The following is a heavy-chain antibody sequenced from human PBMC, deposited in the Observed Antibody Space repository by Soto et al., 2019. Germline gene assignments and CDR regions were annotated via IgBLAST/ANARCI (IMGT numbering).Heavy chain of an antibody. J-gene: IGHJ4*02. D-gene: IGHD3-22*01. CDR2: IYSDGMT. CDR1: GASLSSGGYY. Sequence: QVQLLESGPGLVKPSQTLSLSCIVSGASLSSGGYYWNWIRQHPGKGLEWIGYIYSDGMTYYNPSLESRVTMSIDASKNQFSLHLSSVTAADTAVYYCARDRYGDYYAYWGQGILVTVSS. CDR3: ARDRYGDYYAY. V-gene: IGHV4-31*03.